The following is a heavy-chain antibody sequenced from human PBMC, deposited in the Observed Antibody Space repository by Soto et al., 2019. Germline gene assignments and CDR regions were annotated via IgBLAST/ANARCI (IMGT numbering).Heavy chain of an antibody. D-gene: IGHD3-10*01. V-gene: IGHV1-18*01. CDR1: GYTFTSYG. J-gene: IGHJ4*02. Sequence: QVQLVQSGAEVKKPGASVKVSCKASGYTFTSYGISWVRQAPGQGLEWMGWISAYNGNTNYAQKLQGRVTMTTDTSTSTAYMELRSLRSDDTAVYYCTRMNPLLWFGEQYYFDYWGQGTLVTVSS. CDR2: ISAYNGNT. CDR3: TRMNPLLWFGEQYYFDY.